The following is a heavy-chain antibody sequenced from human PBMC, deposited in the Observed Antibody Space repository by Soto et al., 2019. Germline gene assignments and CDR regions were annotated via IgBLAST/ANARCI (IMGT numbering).Heavy chain of an antibody. V-gene: IGHV4-34*01. CDR2: INHSGST. Sequence: PSDTPSLTRGVYGGSFSGYYWSWIHQPPGKGLEWIGEINHSGSTTCNPSLKSRVTISVDTSKNQFSLKLSPVTAADTAVYYCARGQGYWFYYYYGMDVWGQGTTVPVSS. CDR3: ARGQGYWFYYYYGMDV. D-gene: IGHD2-15*01. J-gene: IGHJ6*02. CDR1: GGSFSGYY.